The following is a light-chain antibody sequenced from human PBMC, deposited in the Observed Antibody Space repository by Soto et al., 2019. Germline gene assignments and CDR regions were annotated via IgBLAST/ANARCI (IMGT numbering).Light chain of an antibody. J-gene: IGKJ2*01. V-gene: IGKV3-15*01. CDR1: QSVSSN. CDR3: RQYNNWPPET. Sequence: EIVMTQSPATLSVSPGERATLSCRASQSVSSNFAWYQQKPGQAPRLLIYGASTRATGIPARFSGSGSGTEFTLTISILQSEDFAVYYFRQYNNWPPETFGQGTKLEIK. CDR2: GAS.